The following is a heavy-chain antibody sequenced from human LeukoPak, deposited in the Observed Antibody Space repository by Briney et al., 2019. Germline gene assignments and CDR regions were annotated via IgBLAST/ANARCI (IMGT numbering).Heavy chain of an antibody. Sequence: VGSLRLSCAASGFTFSSYGMSWVRQAPGKGLGWVSAISGSGGSTYYADSVKGRFTISRDNSKTTLYLQMNSLRAEDTAVYYCAKDVNYYDSNGYSIFQHWGQGTLVTVSS. CDR3: AKDVNYYDSNGYSIFQH. CDR2: ISGSGGST. D-gene: IGHD3-22*01. J-gene: IGHJ1*01. V-gene: IGHV3-23*01. CDR1: GFTFSSYG.